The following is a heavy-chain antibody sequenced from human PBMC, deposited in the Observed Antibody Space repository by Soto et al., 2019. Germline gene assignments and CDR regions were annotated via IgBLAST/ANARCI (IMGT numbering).Heavy chain of an antibody. V-gene: IGHV1-18*01. CDR3: ARTMTGQYYFDF. Sequence: GASVKVSCKASGYTFTSYGISWVRQAPGQGLEWMAWISLYNGNTRFAQKFQDRFTMTKDLSTSTAYMELRSLSSDDTAVYYCARTMTGQYYFDFWRQGTQVTVSS. CDR1: GYTFTSYG. CDR2: ISLYNGNT. J-gene: IGHJ4*02. D-gene: IGHD3-9*01.